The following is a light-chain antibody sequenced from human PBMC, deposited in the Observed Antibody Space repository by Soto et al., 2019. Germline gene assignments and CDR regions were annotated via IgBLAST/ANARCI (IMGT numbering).Light chain of an antibody. J-gene: IGKJ4*01. Sequence: IVLTQSPATLSLSPGERATLSCRAGQNIRTYLAWYQQKSGQPPRPLIYDVSNRATGTPARFSGSGSGTDFTLTINSLEPEDSAVYYCQQRYNWLSFGGGTKVEI. CDR1: QNIRTY. V-gene: IGKV3-11*01. CDR3: QQRYNWLS. CDR2: DVS.